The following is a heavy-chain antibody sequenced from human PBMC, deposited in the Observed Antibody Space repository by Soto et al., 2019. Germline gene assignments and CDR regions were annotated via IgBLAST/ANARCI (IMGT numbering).Heavy chain of an antibody. J-gene: IGHJ4*02. V-gene: IGHV6-1*01. D-gene: IGHD5-12*01. CDR3: ARDSGGGYSAFHN. CDR1: GDSVSSKSAV. CDR2: TYYRSEWHN. Sequence: SQTLSLTCAISGDSVSSKSAVWNWIRQSPSRGLEWLGRTYYRSEWHNEYAASVQGRVTINPDTSKNHFSLQLNSVTPDDTAVYYCARDSGGGYSAFHNWGQGTLVTVSS.